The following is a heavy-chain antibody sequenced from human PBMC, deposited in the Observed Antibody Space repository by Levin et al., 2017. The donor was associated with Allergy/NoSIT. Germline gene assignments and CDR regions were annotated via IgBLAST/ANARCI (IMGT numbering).Heavy chain of an antibody. J-gene: IGHJ6*02. V-gene: IGHV4-59*13. D-gene: IGHD1-26*01. CDR1: GGSITNYY. CDR2: ISYSGST. CDR3: ARRMGSGNYCYGLEV. Sequence: PSETLSLTCSVSGGSITNYYWNWIRQSPETGLEWIGHISYSGSTNFNPSLKSRVAFSINTAKKQISLNLNSVTAADTAVYYCARRMGSGNYCYGLEVWGHGTTVTVSS.